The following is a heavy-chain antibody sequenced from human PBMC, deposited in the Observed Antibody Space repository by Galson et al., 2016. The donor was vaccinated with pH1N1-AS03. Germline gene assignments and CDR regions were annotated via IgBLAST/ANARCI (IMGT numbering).Heavy chain of an antibody. J-gene: IGHJ3*02. D-gene: IGHD3-22*01. CDR1: GYSFTSYW. CDR3: ARHLSSGWETVSHEFDI. V-gene: IGHV5-10-1*01. Sequence: SGAEVKKPGESLRMSCKASGYSFTSYWISWVRQMPGKGLEWMGMIDPTDAHTNYSPSFEGQITISGDKSINTAFLQWRSLKASDTARYYCARHLSSGWETVSHEFDIWGQGTMVTVSS. CDR2: IDPTDAHT.